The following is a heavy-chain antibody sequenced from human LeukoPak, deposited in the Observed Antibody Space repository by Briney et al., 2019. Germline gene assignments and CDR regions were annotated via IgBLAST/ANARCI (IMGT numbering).Heavy chain of an antibody. V-gene: IGHV3-74*01. CDR1: GFTFSSYW. J-gene: IGHJ6*03. Sequence: GGSLRLSCAASGFTFSSYWMHWVRQAPGKGLVWVSRINTGGTTTSYADSVKGRFTISRDNAKNTLYLQMNSLRAADTAVYSCAKDNSHYYYYYMDVWGKGTTVTVSS. D-gene: IGHD5-18*01. CDR3: AKDNSHYYYYYMDV. CDR2: INTGGTTT.